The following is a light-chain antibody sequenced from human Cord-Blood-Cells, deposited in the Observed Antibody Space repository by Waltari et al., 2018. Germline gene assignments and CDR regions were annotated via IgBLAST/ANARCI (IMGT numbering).Light chain of an antibody. CDR3: CSYAGSSTLV. CDR2: EGS. CDR1: SSDVGRYNL. V-gene: IGLV2-23*01. Sequence: QSALTQPASVSGSPGQSITISCTGTSSDVGRYNLVSWYQQHPGKAPKLMSYEGSKPPSGVSNRFSGSKSGNTASLTISGLQAEDEADYYCCSYAGSSTLVFGGGTKLTVL. J-gene: IGLJ2*01.